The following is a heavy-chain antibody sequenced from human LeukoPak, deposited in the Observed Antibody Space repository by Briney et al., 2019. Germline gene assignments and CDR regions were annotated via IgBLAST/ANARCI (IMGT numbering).Heavy chain of an antibody. J-gene: IGHJ6*03. Sequence: GGSLRLSCAASGFTFSSYGMHWVRQAPGKGLAWVAVISYDGSNKYYADSVKGRFTISRDNSKNTLYLQMNSLRAEDTAVYYCAKDSGSFFYMDVWGKGTTVTVSS. V-gene: IGHV3-30*18. D-gene: IGHD1-26*01. CDR1: GFTFSSYG. CDR2: ISYDGSNK. CDR3: AKDSGSFFYMDV.